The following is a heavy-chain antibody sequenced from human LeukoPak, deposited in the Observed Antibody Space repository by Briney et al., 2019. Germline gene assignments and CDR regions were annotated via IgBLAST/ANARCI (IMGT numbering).Heavy chain of an antibody. CDR2: IKQDESER. V-gene: IGHV3-7*01. CDR1: GFSFSSYW. CDR3: ARESSVVGRNIDY. J-gene: IGHJ4*02. D-gene: IGHD1-26*01. Sequence: GGSLRLSCEGSGFSFSSYWMTWVRQSPGKGPEWVANIKQDESERYTVDSVKGRFTISRDNAKNSLYLQTNSLRAEDTAVYYCARESSVVGRNIDYWGQGTLVTVSS.